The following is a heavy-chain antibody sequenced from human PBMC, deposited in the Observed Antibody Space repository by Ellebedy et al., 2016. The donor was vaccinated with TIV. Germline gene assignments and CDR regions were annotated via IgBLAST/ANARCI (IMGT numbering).Heavy chain of an antibody. CDR1: GGSISSGNYY. V-gene: IGHV4-31*03. CDR2: IYYTGDT. D-gene: IGHD6-19*01. J-gene: IGHJ6*02. Sequence: SETLSLXXTVSGGSISSGNYYWSWIRQHPGKGLEWIGYIYYTGDTYYNPSLKSRVFISVDTSKNQFSLRLSSVTAADTAVYYCARSILSTLTSGWYRPMDVWGQGTTVTVSS. CDR3: ARSILSTLTSGWYRPMDV.